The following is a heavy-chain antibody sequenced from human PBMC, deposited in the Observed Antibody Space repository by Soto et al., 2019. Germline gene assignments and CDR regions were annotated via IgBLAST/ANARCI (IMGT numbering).Heavy chain of an antibody. V-gene: IGHV3-23*01. D-gene: IGHD6-13*01. J-gene: IGHJ4*02. CDR2: ISGSGGST. CDR3: AKDRHSSSWFFDY. CDR1: GFTFSSYA. Sequence: VGSLRLSCAASGFTFSSYAMSWVRQAPGKGLEWVSAISGSGGSTYYADSVKGRFTISRDNSKNTLYLQMNSLRAEDTAVYYCAKDRHSSSWFFDYWGQGTQVTVSS.